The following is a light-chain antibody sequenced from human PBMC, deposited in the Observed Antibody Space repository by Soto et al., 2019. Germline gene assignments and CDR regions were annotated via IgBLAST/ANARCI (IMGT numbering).Light chain of an antibody. V-gene: IGKV1-39*01. CDR1: HDIRYH. CDR2: SAS. CDR3: QQTYMTPIT. J-gene: IGKJ5*01. Sequence: DIQMTQSPSSLSASVGDRVTITCQASHDIRYHLNWYQQKPGRAPKLLIYSASSLQSGIPSRFSGSGSGTDFTDFTLTISSLQPEDFATYYCQQTYMTPITFGQGTRLENK.